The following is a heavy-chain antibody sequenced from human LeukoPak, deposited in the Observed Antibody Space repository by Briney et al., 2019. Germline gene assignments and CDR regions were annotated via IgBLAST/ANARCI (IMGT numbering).Heavy chain of an antibody. D-gene: IGHD1-26*01. J-gene: IGHJ4*02. CDR2: IYPNSGGT. V-gene: IGHV1-2*02. CDR3: ARFSGSSNFDY. CDR1: GFTFSGYF. Sequence: NSGGSLRLSCAASGFTFSGYFMHWVRQAPGQGLEWMGWIYPNSGGTKYAQKFQGRVTMTRDTSISTIYMELSSLRSDDTAVYYCARFSGSSNFDYWGQGTLVTVPS.